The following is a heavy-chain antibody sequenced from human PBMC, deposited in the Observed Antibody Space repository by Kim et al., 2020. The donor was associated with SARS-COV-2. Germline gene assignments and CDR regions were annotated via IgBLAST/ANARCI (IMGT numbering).Heavy chain of an antibody. CDR1: GYSFTSYW. J-gene: IGHJ3*02. Sequence: GESLKISCKGSGYSFTSYWIGWVRQMPGKGLEWMGIIYPGDSDTRYSPSFQGQVTISADKSISTAYLQWSSLKASDTAMYYCARHPRGNYAEVFDDAFDIWGQGTMVTVSS. V-gene: IGHV5-51*01. CDR2: IYPGDSDT. CDR3: ARHPRGNYAEVFDDAFDI. D-gene: IGHD1-26*01.